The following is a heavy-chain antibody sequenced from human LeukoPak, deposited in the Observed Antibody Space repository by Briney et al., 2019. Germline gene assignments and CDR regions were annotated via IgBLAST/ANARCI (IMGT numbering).Heavy chain of an antibody. J-gene: IGHJ4*02. CDR1: GYSFTDYW. Sequence: GESLKISCKGSGYSFTDYWISWVRQIPGKGLEWMGRIDPSDSDTNYSPSFQGHVTTSADKSTSTAYLQWSSLKASDTAMYYCARPRLNYYDSSGYYDYWGQGTLVTVSS. V-gene: IGHV5-10-1*01. CDR3: ARPRLNYYDSSGYYDY. D-gene: IGHD3-22*01. CDR2: IDPSDSDT.